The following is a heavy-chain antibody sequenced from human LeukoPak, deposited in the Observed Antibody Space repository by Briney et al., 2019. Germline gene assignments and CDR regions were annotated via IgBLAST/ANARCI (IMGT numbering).Heavy chain of an antibody. CDR2: ISYDGSNK. CDR3: AKESTVAGMVGY. J-gene: IGHJ4*02. D-gene: IGHD6-19*01. CDR1: GFTFSSYA. V-gene: IGHV3-30-3*01. Sequence: PGGSLRLSCAASGFTFSSYAMHCVRQAPGKGLEWVAVISYDGSNKYYADSVKGRFTISRDDSKNTLYLQMNSLRAEDTAVYYCAKESTVAGMVGYWGQGTLVTVSS.